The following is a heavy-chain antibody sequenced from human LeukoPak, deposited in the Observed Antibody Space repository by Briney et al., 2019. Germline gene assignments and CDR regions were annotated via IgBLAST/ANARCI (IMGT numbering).Heavy chain of an antibody. CDR1: GGSISSSSYH. D-gene: IGHD6-13*01. CDR2: IYYSGST. CDR3: ARGDIAATGTPFDN. Sequence: PSETLSLTCTVSGGSISSSSYHWGWIRQPPGKGLEWIGSIYYSGSTYYNPSLKSRVTISVDTSKNQFSLKLSSVTAADTAVYYCARGDIAATGTPFDNWGQGTLVTVSS. V-gene: IGHV4-39*01. J-gene: IGHJ4*02.